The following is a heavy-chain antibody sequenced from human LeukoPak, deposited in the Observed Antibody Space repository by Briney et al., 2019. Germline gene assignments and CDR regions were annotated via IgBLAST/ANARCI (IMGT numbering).Heavy chain of an antibody. J-gene: IGHJ6*03. CDR1: GGTFSSYA. CDR2: IIPIFGTA. V-gene: IGHV1-69*05. CDR3: ARSVGGGNSGYYYYYMDV. D-gene: IGHD4-23*01. Sequence: GASVKVSCKASGGTFSSYAISWVRQAPGQGLEWMGRIIPIFGTANYAQKFQGRVTITTDESTSTAYMELSSLRSEDTAVYYCARSVGGGNSGYYYYYMDVWGKGTTVTVSS.